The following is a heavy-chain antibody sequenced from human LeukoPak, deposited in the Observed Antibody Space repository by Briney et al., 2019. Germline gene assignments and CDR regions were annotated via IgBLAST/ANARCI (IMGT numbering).Heavy chain of an antibody. V-gene: IGHV4-59*01. CDR1: GAPLSSYY. CDR3: ARSRVIGASPYYCDY. Sequence: SETLSLTCTASGAPLSSYYWSWIRQPPGKGLEWIGYIYYDGSTNHNPSLQSRVTISVDTSKNQFSVKLSSVTAADTAVYYCARSRVIGASPYYCDYWGQGTLVTVSS. CDR2: IYYDGST. J-gene: IGHJ4*02. D-gene: IGHD1-26*01.